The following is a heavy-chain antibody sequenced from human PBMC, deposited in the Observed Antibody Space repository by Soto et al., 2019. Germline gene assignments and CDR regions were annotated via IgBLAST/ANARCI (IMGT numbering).Heavy chain of an antibody. J-gene: IGHJ6*02. CDR2: ISAYNGNT. Sequence: AAGKVSCKASGYTFTSYGISWVRQAPGQGLEWMGWISAYNGNTNYAQKLQGRVTMTTDTSTSTAYMELRSLRSDDTAVYYCARARYCSGGSCYYDYYGMDVWGQGTTVTVS. D-gene: IGHD2-15*01. V-gene: IGHV1-18*01. CDR1: GYTFTSYG. CDR3: ARARYCSGGSCYYDYYGMDV.